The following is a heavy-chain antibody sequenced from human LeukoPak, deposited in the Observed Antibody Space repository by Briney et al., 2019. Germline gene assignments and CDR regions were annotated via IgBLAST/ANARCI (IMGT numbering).Heavy chain of an antibody. CDR3: ARVIVVVPGSGAFDI. CDR1: GGSVGTSRYQ. CDR2: VFYRGNT. Sequence: SETLSLTCTVSGGSVGTSRYQWGWIRQPPGKSLEWIGNVFYRGNTYSNPSLRGRVTISLDTSKNQFSLNLSSVTAADTAVYYCARVIVVVPGSGAFDIWGQGTMVTVSS. J-gene: IGHJ3*02. D-gene: IGHD3-22*01. V-gene: IGHV4-39*07.